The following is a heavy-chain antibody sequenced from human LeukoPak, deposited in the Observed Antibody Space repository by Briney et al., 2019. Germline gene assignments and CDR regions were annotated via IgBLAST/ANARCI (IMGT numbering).Heavy chain of an antibody. CDR1: GYGFTSYY. Sequence: ASVKVSCKAFGYGFTSYYIHWVRQAPGQGLEWMGIINPSVGGTTYARKFQGRVTMTRDTSTSTVYMELSSLRSEDTAVYYCARHGSGRYYPAEGRVDYWGQGTLVAVSS. CDR3: ARHGSGRYYPAEGRVDY. J-gene: IGHJ4*02. CDR2: INPSVGGT. D-gene: IGHD3-10*01. V-gene: IGHV1-46*03.